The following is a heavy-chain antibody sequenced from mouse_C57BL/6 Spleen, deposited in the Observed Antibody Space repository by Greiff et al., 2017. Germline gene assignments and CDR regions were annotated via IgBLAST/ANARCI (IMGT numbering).Heavy chain of an antibody. CDR2: IYPSDSET. Sequence: QVQLQQPGAELVRPGSSVKLSCKASGYTFTSYWMAWVKQRPGQGLEWIGNIYPSDSETHYNQKFKDKATLTVDKSSSTAYMQLSSLTSEDSAVYYCARHDYGSTSFDYWGQGTTLTVSS. D-gene: IGHD1-1*01. V-gene: IGHV1-61*01. J-gene: IGHJ2*01. CDR1: GYTFTSYW. CDR3: ARHDYGSTSFDY.